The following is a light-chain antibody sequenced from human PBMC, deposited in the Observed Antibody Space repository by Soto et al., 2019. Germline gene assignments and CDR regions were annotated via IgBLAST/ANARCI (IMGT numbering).Light chain of an antibody. CDR1: QSVSSY. Sequence: EIVLTQSPATLSLSPGERATLSCRASQSVSSYLAWYQQKPGQAPRLLIYDTSNRATGIPARFSGSGSGTDFSLTISSLEPEDFEVYYWKQRQNWPWTFGQGAKVEIK. J-gene: IGKJ1*01. V-gene: IGKV3-11*01. CDR2: DTS. CDR3: KQRQNWPWT.